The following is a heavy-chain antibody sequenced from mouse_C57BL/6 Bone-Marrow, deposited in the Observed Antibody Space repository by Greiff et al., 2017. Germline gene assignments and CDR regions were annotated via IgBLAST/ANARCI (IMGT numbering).Heavy chain of an antibody. Sequence: EVKVVESEGGLVQPGSSMKLSCTASGFTFSDYYMAWVRQVPEKGLEWVANINYDGSSTYYLDSLKSRFIISRDNAKNILYLQMSSLKSEDTATYYCERLLRYRYFDVRGTGTTVTVSS. V-gene: IGHV5-16*01. J-gene: IGHJ1*03. D-gene: IGHD1-1*01. CDR2: INYDGSST. CDR1: GFTFSDYY. CDR3: ERLLRYRYFDV.